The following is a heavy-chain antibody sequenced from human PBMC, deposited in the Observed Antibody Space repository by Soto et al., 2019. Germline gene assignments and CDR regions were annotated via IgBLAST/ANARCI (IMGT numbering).Heavy chain of an antibody. D-gene: IGHD1-1*01. J-gene: IGHJ6*02. CDR1: EFTVSGHA. CDR2: ITADGGT. CDR3: ARDTMKWGYGMDV. V-gene: IGHV3-23*01. Sequence: PGGSLRLSCEGSEFTVSGHAMTWIRQAPGKGPEWVSTITADGGTYYADSVKGRFAMSRDTSENTLYLQMNSLGAEDTAVYYCARDTMKWGYGMDVWGQGTTVTVSS.